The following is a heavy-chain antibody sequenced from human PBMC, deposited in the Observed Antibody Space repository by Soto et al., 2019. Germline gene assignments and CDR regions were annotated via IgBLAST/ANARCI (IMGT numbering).Heavy chain of an antibody. D-gene: IGHD3-22*01. CDR1: GDSFAGYG. CDR2: IDPSDSQT. CDR3: ARQIYDSDTGPNFQYYFDS. Sequence: PGESLKISCKGAGDSFAGYGITWVRQKPGKGLEWMGRIDPSDSQTYYSPSFRGHVTISVTRSITTVFLQWSSLRASDTAMYYCARQIYDSDTGPNFQYYFDSWGQGTPVTVSS. J-gene: IGHJ4*02. V-gene: IGHV5-10-1*01.